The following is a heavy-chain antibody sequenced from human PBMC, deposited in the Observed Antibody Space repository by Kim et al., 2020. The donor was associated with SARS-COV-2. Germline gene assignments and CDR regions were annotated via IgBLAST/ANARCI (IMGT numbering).Heavy chain of an antibody. CDR3: AKDPAQLYGDYVY. D-gene: IGHD4-17*01. Sequence: YAAAVKGRFTISRDKSKNTLYLQMNSRRAEDTAVYYCAKDPAQLYGDYVYWGQGTLVTVSS. J-gene: IGHJ4*02. V-gene: IGHV3-23*01.